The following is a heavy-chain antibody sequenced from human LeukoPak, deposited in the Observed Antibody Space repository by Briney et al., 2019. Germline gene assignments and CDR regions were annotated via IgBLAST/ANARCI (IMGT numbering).Heavy chain of an antibody. J-gene: IGHJ5*02. V-gene: IGHV3-30*02. Sequence: GGSLRLSCVASGFNFSSSGMHWVRQAPGKALEWVAVIRFYGSDEEYADSVKGRFTISRDNSKSTLYLHMDNLRAEDTATYYCVQHRGIEGPMTWGQGTLVTVSS. D-gene: IGHD3-22*01. CDR1: GFNFSSSG. CDR2: IRFYGSDE. CDR3: VQHRGIEGPMT.